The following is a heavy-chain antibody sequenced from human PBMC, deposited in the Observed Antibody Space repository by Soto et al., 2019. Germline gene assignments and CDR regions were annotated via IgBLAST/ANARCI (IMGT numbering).Heavy chain of an antibody. CDR2: INPNSGGT. D-gene: IGHD2-2*02. Sequence: QEQLVQSGAEVKKPGASVKVSCKASGYTFSGYYIHWLRQAPGQGLEWMGWINPNSGGTNYAQKCQGRDTVTRDTPTSTAYMELSRLTSDDTAVYYCARSLTEGYCTITGCYTRPLYGMDVWGQGTTVTVSS. CDR1: GYTFSGYY. CDR3: ARSLTEGYCTITGCYTRPLYGMDV. J-gene: IGHJ6*02. V-gene: IGHV1-2*02.